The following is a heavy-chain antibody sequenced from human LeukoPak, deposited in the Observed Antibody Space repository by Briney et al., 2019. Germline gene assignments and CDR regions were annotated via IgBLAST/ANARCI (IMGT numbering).Heavy chain of an antibody. D-gene: IGHD3-3*01. CDR1: GFTFSSYA. CDR3: ANDLPYYDFWSGYSPNDAFDI. CDR2: ISGGAGTT. Sequence: PGGSLRLSCAASGFTFSSYAMTWVRQAPGKGLEWVSAISGGAGTTYYADSVKGRFTISRDNSKNTLYLQMNSLRAEDTAVYYCANDLPYYDFWSGYSPNDAFDIWGQGTMVTVSS. V-gene: IGHV3-23*01. J-gene: IGHJ3*02.